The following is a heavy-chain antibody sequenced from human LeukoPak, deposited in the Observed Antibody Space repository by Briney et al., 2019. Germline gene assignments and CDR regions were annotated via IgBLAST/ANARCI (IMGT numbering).Heavy chain of an antibody. V-gene: IGHV4-34*01. J-gene: IGHJ4*02. CDR1: GGSFSGYY. CDR2: INHSGST. CDR3: ARLPMITFGGVKKHALADLIV. Sequence: SETLSLTCAVYGGSFSGYYWSWIRQPPGKGLEWIGEINHSGSTNYNPSLKSRVTMSVDTSKNQFSLKLSSVTAADTAVYYCARLPMITFGGVKKHALADLIVWGQGTLVTVSS. D-gene: IGHD3-16*01.